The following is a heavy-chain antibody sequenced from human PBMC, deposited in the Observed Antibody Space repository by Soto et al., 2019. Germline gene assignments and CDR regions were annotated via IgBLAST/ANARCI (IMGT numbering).Heavy chain of an antibody. CDR2: IYYSGST. CDR1: GGSISSYY. V-gene: IGHV4-59*12. CDR3: ARARYCSGGSCYGGMDV. D-gene: IGHD2-15*01. Sequence: PSETLSLTCTVSGGSISSYYWSWIRQPPGKGLEWIGYIYYSGSTYYNPSLKSRVTISVDTSKNQFSLKLSSVTAADTAVYYCARARYCSGGSCYGGMDVWGQGTTVTVSS. J-gene: IGHJ6*02.